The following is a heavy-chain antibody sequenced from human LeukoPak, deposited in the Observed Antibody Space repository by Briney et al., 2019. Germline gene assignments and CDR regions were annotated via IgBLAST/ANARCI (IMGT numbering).Heavy chain of an antibody. CDR2: IWYDGSNK. Sequence: GGSLRLSCAASGFTFSSYGMHWVRQAPGKELEWVAVIWYDGSNKYYADSVKGRFTISRDNSKNTLYLQMNSLRAEDTAVYYCARDRIDILTGYPPHGMDVWGKGTTVTVSS. D-gene: IGHD3-9*01. CDR1: GFTFSSYG. CDR3: ARDRIDILTGYPPHGMDV. V-gene: IGHV3-33*01. J-gene: IGHJ6*04.